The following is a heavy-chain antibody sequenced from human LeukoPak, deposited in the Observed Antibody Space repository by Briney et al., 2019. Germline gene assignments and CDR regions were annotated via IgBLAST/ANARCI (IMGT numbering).Heavy chain of an antibody. CDR1: GFTFSSYG. CDR2: ISNDGSNK. V-gene: IGHV3-30*18. CDR3: AKEFRYCSGGSCGTIFDY. Sequence: GGSLRLSCAASGFTFSSYGMHWVRQAPGKGLEWVAVISNDGSNKYYADSVKSRFTISRDNSKNTLYLQMNSLRAEDTAVYYCAKEFRYCSGGSCGTIFDYWGQGTLVTVSS. J-gene: IGHJ4*02. D-gene: IGHD2-15*01.